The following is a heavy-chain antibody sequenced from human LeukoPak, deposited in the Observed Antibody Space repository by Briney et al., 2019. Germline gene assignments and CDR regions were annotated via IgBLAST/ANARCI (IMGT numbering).Heavy chain of an antibody. CDR3: ARDTPVEMATIGWVNYFDY. Sequence: GGSLRLSCAASGFTFSSYAMHWVRQAPGKGLEWVAVISYDGSNKYYADSVKGRFTISRDNSKNTLYLQMNSLRAEDTAVYYCARDTPVEMATIGWVNYFDYWGQGTLVTVSS. J-gene: IGHJ4*02. CDR2: ISYDGSNK. D-gene: IGHD5-24*01. V-gene: IGHV3-30-3*01. CDR1: GFTFSSYA.